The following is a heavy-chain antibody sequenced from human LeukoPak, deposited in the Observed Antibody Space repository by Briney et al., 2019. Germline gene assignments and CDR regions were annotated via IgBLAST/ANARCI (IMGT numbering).Heavy chain of an antibody. CDR2: IYYSGST. J-gene: IGHJ3*02. D-gene: IGHD1-1*01. Sequence: PSETLSLTCTVSGGSISSYYWSWIRQPPGKGLEWIGYIYYSGSTNYNPSLKSRVTISVDTSKNQFSLKLSSVTAADTAVYYCARGRLGTTGGVGIWGQGTMVTVSS. V-gene: IGHV4-59*01. CDR3: ARGRLGTTGGVGI. CDR1: GGSISSYY.